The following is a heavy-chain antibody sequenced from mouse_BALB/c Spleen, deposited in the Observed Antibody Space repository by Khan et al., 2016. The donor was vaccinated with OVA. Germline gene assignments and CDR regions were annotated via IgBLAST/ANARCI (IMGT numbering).Heavy chain of an antibody. D-gene: IGHD1-1*02. CDR2: IYPSDSYT. V-gene: IGHV1-69*02. Sequence: QVQLQQSGTELVRPGASVKLSCKASGYTFTNYWINWVKQRPGQGLEWIGNIYPSDSYTNYNQKFKDKATLTVDKSSSTASMQLNSPTSEDSAVYDGTREGVGGSSVANWGQGTLVTVSA. CDR3: TREGVGGSSVAN. J-gene: IGHJ3*01. CDR1: GYTFTNYW.